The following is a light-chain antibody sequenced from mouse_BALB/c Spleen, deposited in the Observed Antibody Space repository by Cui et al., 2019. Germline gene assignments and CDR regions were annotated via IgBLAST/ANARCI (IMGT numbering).Light chain of an antibody. J-gene: IGKJ5*01. CDR3: KQSYNLPT. CDR2: WAS. Sequence: DLVMSPSPSSLAVSAGEKVTISCKSSQSLLNSRTRKNYLAWYQQKPGQSPNLLIYWASTRESGFPDRFTGSGSGTDFTLTISSVQAEDLAVYYCKQSYNLPTFGAGTKLELK. V-gene: IGKV8-21*01. CDR1: QSLLNSRTRKNY.